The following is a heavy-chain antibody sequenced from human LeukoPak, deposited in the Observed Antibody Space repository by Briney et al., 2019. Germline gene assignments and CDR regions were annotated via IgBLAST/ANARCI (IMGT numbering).Heavy chain of an antibody. J-gene: IGHJ4*02. Sequence: SETLSLTCTVSGVSISSSNYYWGWIRQPPGKGLEWIGTIHYSGNTYYNPPLKSRVAISVDTSKNQFSLRLSSVTAADTAVYYCARDFGDYRVDYWGQGTLVTVSS. CDR1: GVSISSSNYY. CDR2: IHYSGNT. D-gene: IGHD4-17*01. CDR3: ARDFGDYRVDY. V-gene: IGHV4-39*01.